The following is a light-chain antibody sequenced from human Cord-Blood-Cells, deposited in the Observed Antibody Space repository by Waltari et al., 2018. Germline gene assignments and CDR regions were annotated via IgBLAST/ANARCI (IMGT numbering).Light chain of an antibody. V-gene: IGLV2-14*03. CDR1: SSDFGGYNY. CDR3: SSYTSSSTLV. CDR2: DVS. J-gene: IGLJ1*01. Sequence: QSALTQPASVSGSPGQSISISCTGTSSDFGGYNYVSWYQHHPGKAHKLMIYDVSNRPSGVSNRFSGSKSGNTASLTISGLQAEDEADYYCSSYTSSSTLVFGTGTKVTVL.